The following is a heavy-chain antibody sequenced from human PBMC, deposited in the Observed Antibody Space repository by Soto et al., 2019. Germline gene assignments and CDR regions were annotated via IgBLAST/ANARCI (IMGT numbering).Heavy chain of an antibody. D-gene: IGHD1-1*01. CDR1: GXXFTTYX. CDR3: ARGRYGDY. J-gene: IGHJ4*02. CDR2: ISAHNGNT. V-gene: IGHV1-18*01. Sequence: QVHLVQSGAEVKKPGASVKVSCXXSGXXFTTYXITWVRQAPGQGLEWMGWISAHNGNTNYAQKLQGRVTVTRDTSTSTAYMELXSLRSDDTAVYYCARGRYGDYWGQGALVTVSS.